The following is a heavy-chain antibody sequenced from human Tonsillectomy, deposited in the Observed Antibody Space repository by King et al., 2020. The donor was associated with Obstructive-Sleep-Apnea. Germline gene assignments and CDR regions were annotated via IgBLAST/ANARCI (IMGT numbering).Heavy chain of an antibody. D-gene: IGHD3-10*01. CDR3: TRDRGVLEASGMDV. CDR2: IYFTGTT. J-gene: IGHJ6*02. Sequence: VQLQESGPGLVKPSETLSLTCNVSGGSLSAYYWSWVRQPPGKALEWIGYIYFTGTTNYNPSLQSRVTISVNTAKNEVSLRVRSVIAADTATYYCTRDRGVLEASGMDVWGQGTTVTVSS. CDR1: GGSLSAYY. V-gene: IGHV4-59*01.